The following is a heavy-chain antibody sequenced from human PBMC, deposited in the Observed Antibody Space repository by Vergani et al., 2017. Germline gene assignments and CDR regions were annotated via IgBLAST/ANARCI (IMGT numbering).Heavy chain of an antibody. CDR3: ARWGNEKRLDS. V-gene: IGHV3-33*01. Sequence: QVQLVESEGGVVQPGRSLTLSCVASGFTFSSHGMHWVRQAPGKGLEWVAVIWYDGSNKYYGDSVKGRFTISRDNSKNTLYLQMNSLRVEDTGVYYCARWGNEKRLDSWGQGTLVTVSS. CDR2: IWYDGSNK. D-gene: IGHD1-1*01. J-gene: IGHJ5*01. CDR1: GFTFSSHG.